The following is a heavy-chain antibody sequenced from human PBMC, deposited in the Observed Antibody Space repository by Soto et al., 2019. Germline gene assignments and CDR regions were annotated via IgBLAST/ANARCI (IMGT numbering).Heavy chain of an antibody. J-gene: IGHJ4*02. V-gene: IGHV3-30-3*01. CDR3: ARASQWSGSSVVDY. CDR2: ISYDGSSQ. D-gene: IGHD1-26*01. Sequence: QVQLVESGGGVVQPGRSLRLSCAASGFTFSRHAMHWVRQSPGKGLEWVAAISYDGSSQYYADSVKGRLTISRDKSKNTRYLQINSLRLEDTAVYYCARASQWSGSSVVDYWGQGTLVTVSS. CDR1: GFTFSRHA.